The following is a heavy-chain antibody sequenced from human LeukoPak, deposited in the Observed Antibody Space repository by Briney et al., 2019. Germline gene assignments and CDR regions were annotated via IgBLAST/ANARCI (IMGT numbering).Heavy chain of an antibody. CDR3: AKAYSEAGGAFDI. J-gene: IGHJ3*02. V-gene: IGHV3-9*01. Sequence: GGSLRLSCAASGFGFDDYAMHWVRQAPGKGLEWVSGISWNSGSIGYADSVKGRFTISRDNAKNSLYLQMNSLRAEDTALYYCAKAYSEAGGAFDIWGQGTMVTVSS. D-gene: IGHD2-8*02. CDR2: ISWNSGSI. CDR1: GFGFDDYA.